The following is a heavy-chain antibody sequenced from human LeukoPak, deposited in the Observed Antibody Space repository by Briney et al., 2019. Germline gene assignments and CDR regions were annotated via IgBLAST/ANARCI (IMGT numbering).Heavy chain of an antibody. CDR1: GYTFTRYG. CDR3: AKDLRWDSSGSLLDY. D-gene: IGHD3-22*01. J-gene: IGHJ4*02. Sequence: GASVKVSCKASGYTFTRYGISWVRQAPGQGLEWMGWISAYNGSTNYAQKLQGRVTMTTDTSTSTAYMELRSLRAGDTAVYYCAKDLRWDSSGSLLDYWGQGTLVTVSS. CDR2: ISAYNGST. V-gene: IGHV1-18*01.